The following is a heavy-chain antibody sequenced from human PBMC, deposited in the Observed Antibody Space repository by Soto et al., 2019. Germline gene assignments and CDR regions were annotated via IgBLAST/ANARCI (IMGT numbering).Heavy chain of an antibody. CDR3: ARGSCYGSGSYREGAFDY. CDR1: GYTFTSYD. CDR2: MNPNSGNT. D-gene: IGHD3-10*01. Sequence: ASVKVSCKASGYTFTSYDINWVRQATGQGLEWMGWMNPNSGNTGYAQKFQGRVTMTRNTSISTAYMELSSLRSEDTAVYYCARGSCYGSGSYREGAFDYWGQGTLVTVSS. V-gene: IGHV1-8*01. J-gene: IGHJ4*02.